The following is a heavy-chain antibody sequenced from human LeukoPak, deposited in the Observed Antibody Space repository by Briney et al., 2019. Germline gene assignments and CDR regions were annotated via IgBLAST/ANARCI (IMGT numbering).Heavy chain of an antibody. Sequence: PGGSLRLSCAASGFTFSSYWMHWVRQAPGKGLVWVSRINSDGSRTSYADSVKGRFTISRDNAKNTLYLQMNSLRAEDTAVYYCAKGLRYFDWPLNNWFDPWGQGTLATVSS. CDR3: AKGLRYFDWPLNNWFDP. CDR2: INSDGSRT. D-gene: IGHD3-9*01. V-gene: IGHV3-74*01. J-gene: IGHJ5*02. CDR1: GFTFSSYW.